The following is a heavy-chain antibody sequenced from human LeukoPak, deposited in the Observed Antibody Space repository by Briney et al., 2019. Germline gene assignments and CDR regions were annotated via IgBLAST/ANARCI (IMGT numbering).Heavy chain of an antibody. CDR1: GFTFSSYG. Sequence: GGSLRLSCAASGFTFSSYGMHWVRQAPGKGLEWVAVIWYDGSNKYYADSVKGRFTISRDNFKNTLYLQMNSLRAEDTAVYYCARNKWFGESTPFDYWGQGTLVTVSS. CDR2: IWYDGSNK. CDR3: ARNKWFGESTPFDY. D-gene: IGHD3-10*01. J-gene: IGHJ4*02. V-gene: IGHV3-33*01.